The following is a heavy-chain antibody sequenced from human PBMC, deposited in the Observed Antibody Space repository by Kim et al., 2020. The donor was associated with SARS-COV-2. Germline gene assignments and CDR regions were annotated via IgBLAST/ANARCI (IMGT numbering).Heavy chain of an antibody. V-gene: IGHV7-4-1*02. CDR2: FNTNPGNP. CDR3: AVLSSSDAFDI. CDR1: GYTFTSYA. Sequence: ASVKVSCKAPGYTFTSYAMNWGRQAPGQGLEWREWFNTNPGNPTYAQGLTGRFVFSLDTSVSTAYLQISSLKAEDTAVYYCAVLSSSDAFDIWVQGTMVTVSS. D-gene: IGHD6-13*01. J-gene: IGHJ3*02.